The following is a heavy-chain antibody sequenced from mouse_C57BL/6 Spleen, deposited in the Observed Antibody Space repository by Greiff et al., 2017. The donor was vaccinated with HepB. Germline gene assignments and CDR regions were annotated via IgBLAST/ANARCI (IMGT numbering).Heavy chain of an antibody. CDR2: IDPSDSYT. CDR3: ASRGGAMDY. V-gene: IGHV1-50*01. Sequence: VQLQQSGAELVKPGASVKLSCKASGYTFTSYWMQWVKQRPGQGLEWIGEIDPSDSYTNYNQKFKGKATLTVDTSSSTAYMQLSSLTSEDSAVYYGASRGGAMDYWGQGTSVTVSS. CDR1: GYTFTSYW. J-gene: IGHJ4*01.